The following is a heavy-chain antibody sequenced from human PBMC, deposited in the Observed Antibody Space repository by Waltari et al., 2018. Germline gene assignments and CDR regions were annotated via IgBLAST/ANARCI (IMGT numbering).Heavy chain of an antibody. CDR3: ARHLYSIDYLELDN. D-gene: IGHD3-22*01. Sequence: EVQVVESGGGLVQPGGSLKLSCATSGFTFSGSTIHWVRQTSGKGLEWIGRIRSKPNNYATRDTASVEGRFTISRDDSENTLYLQLNSLRAEDTAVYYCARHLYSIDYLELDNWGQGTLVTVSS. CDR1: GFTFSGST. J-gene: IGHJ4*02. CDR2: IRSKPNNYAT. V-gene: IGHV3-73*01.